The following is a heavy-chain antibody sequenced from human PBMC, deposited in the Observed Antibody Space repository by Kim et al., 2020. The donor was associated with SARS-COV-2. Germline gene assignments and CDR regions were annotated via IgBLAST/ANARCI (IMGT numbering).Heavy chain of an antibody. Sequence: GGSLRLSCAASGFTFSDYYMSWIRQAPGKGLEWVSYISSSSSYTNYADSVKGRFTISRDNAKNSLYLQMNSLRAEDTAVYYCARDRLGAVAGTLHFDYWGQGTLVTVSS. J-gene: IGHJ4*02. D-gene: IGHD6-19*01. CDR2: ISSSSSYT. CDR3: ARDRLGAVAGTLHFDY. CDR1: GFTFSDYY. V-gene: IGHV3-11*06.